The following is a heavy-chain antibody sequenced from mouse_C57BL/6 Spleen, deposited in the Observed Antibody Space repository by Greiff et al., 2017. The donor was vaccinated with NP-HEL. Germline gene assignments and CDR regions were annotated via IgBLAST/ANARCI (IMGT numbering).Heavy chain of an antibody. Sequence: EVQLQQSGPELVKPGASVKIPCKASGYTFTDYNMDWVKQSHGKSLEWIGDINPNNGGTIYNQKFKGKATLTVDKSSSTAYMELRSLTSEDTAVYYCARSGDGYPYYYAMDYWGQGTSVTVSS. V-gene: IGHV1-18*01. J-gene: IGHJ4*01. D-gene: IGHD2-3*01. CDR3: ARSGDGYPYYYAMDY. CDR1: GYTFTDYN. CDR2: INPNNGGT.